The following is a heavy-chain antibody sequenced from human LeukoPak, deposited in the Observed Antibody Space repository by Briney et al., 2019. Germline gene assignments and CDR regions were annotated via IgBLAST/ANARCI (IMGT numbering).Heavy chain of an antibody. Sequence: PGGSLRLSCAASGFTFSNAWMSWVRQAPGKGLEWVGRIKSKTDGGTTDHAAPVKGRFTISRDDSKNTLYLQMNSLKTEDTAVYYCTTVKKYLGHYDFWTNYYYYYMDVWGKGTTVTVSS. CDR2: IKSKTDGGTT. J-gene: IGHJ6*03. D-gene: IGHD3-3*01. V-gene: IGHV3-15*01. CDR3: TTVKKYLGHYDFWTNYYYYYMDV. CDR1: GFTFSNAW.